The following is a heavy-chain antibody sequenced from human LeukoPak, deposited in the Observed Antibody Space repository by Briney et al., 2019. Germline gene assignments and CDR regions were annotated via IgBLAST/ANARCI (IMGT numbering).Heavy chain of an antibody. V-gene: IGHV1-18*01. CDR2: ISAYNGNT. J-gene: IGHJ5*02. D-gene: IGHD3-22*01. CDR1: GYTFTSYG. CDR3: ASSYYYDSSGSNWFDP. Sequence: ASVKVSCKASGYTFTSYGISWVRQAPGQGLEWMGWISAYNGNTNYAQKLQGRVTMTTDTSTSTAYMELRSLRSDDTAVYYCASSYYYDSSGSNWFDPWGQGTLVTVSS.